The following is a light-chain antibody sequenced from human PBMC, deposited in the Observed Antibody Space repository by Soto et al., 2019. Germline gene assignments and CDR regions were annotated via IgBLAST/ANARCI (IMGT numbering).Light chain of an antibody. CDR3: HQRQSWPRT. CDR1: QTVNSN. CDR2: GAS. Sequence: EIVMTQSPATLSVSPGERATLSCRASQTVNSNLAWYQKKPGQAPRLLIYGASTRAAGIPARFSASGTGTDFTLTISDVQPEDFAVYYCHQRQSWPRTFGQGTKVDIK. V-gene: IGKV3D-15*01. J-gene: IGKJ1*01.